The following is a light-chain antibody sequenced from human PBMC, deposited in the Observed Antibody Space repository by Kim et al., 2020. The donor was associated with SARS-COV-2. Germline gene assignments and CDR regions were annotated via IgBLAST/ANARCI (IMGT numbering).Light chain of an antibody. V-gene: IGLV6-57*04. CDR3: QSYDSSNWV. Sequence: NFMLTQPHSVSESPGKTVTISCTRSSGSIASNYVQCYQQRPGSAPTTVIYEDNQRHYGVPDRFSGSIDSSSNSASLTISGLKTEDEADYYCQSYDSSNWVFGGGTQLTVL. J-gene: IGLJ3*02. CDR1: SGSIASNY. CDR2: EDN.